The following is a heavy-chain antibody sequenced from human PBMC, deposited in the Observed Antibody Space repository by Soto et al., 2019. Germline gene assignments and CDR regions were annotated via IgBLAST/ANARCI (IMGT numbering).Heavy chain of an antibody. D-gene: IGHD1-1*01. V-gene: IGHV3-74*01. CDR2: IDNDGSAT. CDR1: GFTFNIYW. CDR3: ARDNWNSY. Sequence: GGSLSLSCVASGFTFNIYWMHWVRQAPGKRLEWVSRIDNDGSATTYADSVKGRFTISRDNAKNTLFLQMNTLRVDDTAVYYCARDNWNSYWGQGTLVTVSS. J-gene: IGHJ4*02.